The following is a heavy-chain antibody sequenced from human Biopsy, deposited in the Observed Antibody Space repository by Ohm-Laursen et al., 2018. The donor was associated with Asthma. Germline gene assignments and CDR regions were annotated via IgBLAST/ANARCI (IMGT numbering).Heavy chain of an antibody. J-gene: IGHJ5*02. D-gene: IGHD6-13*01. CDR1: GGSINNFY. Sequence: SDTLSLTCTVSGGSINNFYWNWIRQPPGKGLEWIGEIIHSGNSNYNRSLKSRVTMSVDTPKNQFSLKLSSVTAADTAVYYCARGQKSAGDRWFDPWGQGTLVTVSS. CDR3: ARGQKSAGDRWFDP. V-gene: IGHV4-34*01. CDR2: IIHSGNS.